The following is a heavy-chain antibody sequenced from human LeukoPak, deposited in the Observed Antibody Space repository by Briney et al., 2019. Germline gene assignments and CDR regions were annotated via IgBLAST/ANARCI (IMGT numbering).Heavy chain of an antibody. Sequence: GGSLRLSCAASGFTFSSYWMHWVRQAPGKGLVWVSRINSDGSSTSYADSVKGRFTISRDNAKNTLYLQMNSLRAEDTAVYYCAKDYDSSGYYVPFDYWGQGTLVTVSS. D-gene: IGHD3-22*01. J-gene: IGHJ4*02. V-gene: IGHV3-74*01. CDR3: AKDYDSSGYYVPFDY. CDR1: GFTFSSYW. CDR2: INSDGSST.